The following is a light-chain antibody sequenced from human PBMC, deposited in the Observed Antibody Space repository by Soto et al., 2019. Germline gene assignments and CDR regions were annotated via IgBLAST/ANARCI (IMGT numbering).Light chain of an antibody. CDR3: LQSNSYPFN. V-gene: IGKV1-12*01. J-gene: IGKJ2*01. CDR2: GAS. CDR1: QGISFW. Sequence: DIQMTQFPSSVSASVGDSVTITCRASQGISFWLAWYQQKPGKAPRLLIYGASTLQSGVPSRFRGGGGGTDFTLTISSLQPEDSATYYCLQSNSYPFNFGQGTELEIK.